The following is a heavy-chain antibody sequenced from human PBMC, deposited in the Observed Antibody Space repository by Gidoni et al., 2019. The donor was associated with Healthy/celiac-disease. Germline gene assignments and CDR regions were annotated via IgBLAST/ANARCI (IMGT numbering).Heavy chain of an antibody. D-gene: IGHD3-10*01. Sequence: QVQLQQWGAGLLKPSETLSLTCAVYGGSFSGYYWSWIRQPPGKGLEWIGEINHRGSTNHNRTLKSRVPISVDTSKNQFSLKLSSVTAADTAVYYCARGAYGSGNHPYYFDYWGQGTLVTVSS. CDR3: ARGAYGSGNHPYYFDY. CDR1: GGSFSGYY. CDR2: INHRGST. V-gene: IGHV4-34*01. J-gene: IGHJ4*02.